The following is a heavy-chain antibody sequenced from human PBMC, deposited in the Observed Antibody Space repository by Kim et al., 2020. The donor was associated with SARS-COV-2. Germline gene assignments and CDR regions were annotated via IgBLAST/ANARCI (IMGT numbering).Heavy chain of an antibody. CDR3: AKDDKLSYYYYYMDV. Sequence: ADSVKGRFTISSDNAKNSLYLQMNSLRAEDTALYYCAKDDKLSYYYYYMDVWGKGTTVTVSS. J-gene: IGHJ6*03. V-gene: IGHV3-9*01. D-gene: IGHD3-10*01.